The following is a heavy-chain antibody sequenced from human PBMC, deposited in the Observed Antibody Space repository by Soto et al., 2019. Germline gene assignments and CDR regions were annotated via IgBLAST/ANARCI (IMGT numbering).Heavy chain of an antibody. CDR1: GGSLISYA. J-gene: IGHJ6*02. D-gene: IGHD4-17*01. CDR2: IIPIFGTA. CDR3: ATTMTKPSYYYGMDV. Sequence: GXCVKVSYNASGGSLISYAIIWVRRTPGQGLEWMGGIIPIFGTANYAQKFQGRVTITADESTSTAYMELSSLRSEDTAVYYCATTMTKPSYYYGMDVWGQGTTVTVSS. V-gene: IGHV1-69*01.